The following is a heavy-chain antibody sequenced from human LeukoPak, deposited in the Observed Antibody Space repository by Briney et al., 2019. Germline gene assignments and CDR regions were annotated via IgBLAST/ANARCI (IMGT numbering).Heavy chain of an antibody. V-gene: IGHV3-30-3*01. CDR1: GFTFSSYA. CDR3: GRGSSSRWYDY. Sequence: GRSLRLSCAASGFTFSSYAMHWVRQAPGKGLEWVAVISYDGSNKYYADSVKGRFTISRDNSKNTLYLQMNSLRAEDTAVYYCGRGSSSRWYDYWGQGTLVTVSS. D-gene: IGHD6-13*01. J-gene: IGHJ4*02. CDR2: ISYDGSNK.